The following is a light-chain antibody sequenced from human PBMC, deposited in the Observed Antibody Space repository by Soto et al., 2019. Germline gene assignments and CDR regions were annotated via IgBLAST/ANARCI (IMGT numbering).Light chain of an antibody. CDR1: QSVSSSY. CDR2: GAS. V-gene: IGKV3-20*01. J-gene: IGKJ1*01. CDR3: QQYGSSLWT. Sequence: EIVLTQSPGTLSLSPGEXATLSCRASQSVSSSYFAWYQQKPGQAPRLLIYGASSRATGTPDRFSGSGSGTDFTLTISRLEPEDFAVYYCQQYGSSLWTFGQGTKVDIK.